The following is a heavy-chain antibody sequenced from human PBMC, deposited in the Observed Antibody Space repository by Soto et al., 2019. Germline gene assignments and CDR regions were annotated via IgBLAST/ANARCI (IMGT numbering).Heavy chain of an antibody. CDR2: IYYSGST. D-gene: IGHD4-17*01. J-gene: IGHJ4*02. CDR3: ALDKYGDYGVY. Sequence: QVQLQESGPGLVKPSQTLSLTCTVSGGSISSGDYYWSWIRQPPGKGLEWIGYIYYSGSTYYNPSLKSVATESAXTSKNQFSLKLSSVTAADTAVYYCALDKYGDYGVYWGQGTLVTVSS. CDR1: GGSISSGDYY. V-gene: IGHV4-30-4*01.